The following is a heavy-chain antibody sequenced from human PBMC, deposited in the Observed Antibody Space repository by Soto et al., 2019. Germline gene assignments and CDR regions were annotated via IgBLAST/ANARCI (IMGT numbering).Heavy chain of an antibody. CDR1: GTPPPVEF. D-gene: IGHD3-10*01. V-gene: IGHV1-2*02. J-gene: IGHJ4*03. CDR3: ATSPGWLGEGSGVPDY. Sequence: VWCRDSGTPPPVEFLHLVRQAVGQGLEWMGWLNSNSGGTKIAQKFQGRLAMTRDTSITTAYMELSRLRSDDTAVYYCATSPGWLGEGSGVPDYLGLGAKVTVSS. CDR2: LNSNSGGT.